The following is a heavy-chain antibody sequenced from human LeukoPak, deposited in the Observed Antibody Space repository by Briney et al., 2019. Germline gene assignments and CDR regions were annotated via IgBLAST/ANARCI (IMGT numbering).Heavy chain of an antibody. CDR2: IYPGDSDT. Sequence: GEALKIPCRASGYSFSTSWIGWVRQMPGKGLEWMGVIYPGDSDTRSSPSFQGQVTFSADKSISTAYLQWSSLEASDTAMYFCGRGAYSGYEFDCWGQGTLVTVSS. V-gene: IGHV5-51*01. D-gene: IGHD5-12*01. J-gene: IGHJ4*02. CDR3: GRGAYSGYEFDC. CDR1: GYSFSTSW.